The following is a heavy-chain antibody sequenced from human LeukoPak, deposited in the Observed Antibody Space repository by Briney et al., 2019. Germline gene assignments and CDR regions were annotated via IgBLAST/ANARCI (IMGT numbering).Heavy chain of an antibody. Sequence: SQTLSLTCAISGDSVSSNSAAWNWIRQSPSRGLEWLGRTYYRSKWYNDYAVSVKSRITINPDTSKNQFSLQLNSVTPEDTAVYYCARSAVAGTIRLRPYYFDYWGQGTLVTVSS. CDR2: TYYRSKWYN. V-gene: IGHV6-1*01. D-gene: IGHD6-19*01. J-gene: IGHJ4*02. CDR3: ARSAVAGTIRLRPYYFDY. CDR1: GDSVSSNSAA.